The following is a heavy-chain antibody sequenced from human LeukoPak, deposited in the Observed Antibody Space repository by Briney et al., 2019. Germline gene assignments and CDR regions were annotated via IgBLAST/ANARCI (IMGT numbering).Heavy chain of an antibody. CDR3: AMAGYSDGPFDVDY. CDR1: GFMFSSYW. CDR2: IKQGETEK. V-gene: IGHV3-7*01. J-gene: IGHJ4*02. Sequence: HPGGSLRLSCAASGFMFSSYWMNWVRQAPGKGLEWVANIKQGETEKNYVDSVKGRFTISRDNAKNSLFLQMNSLRVEDTAVYYCAMAGYSDGPFDVDYWGQGTLVTVSS. D-gene: IGHD5-18*01.